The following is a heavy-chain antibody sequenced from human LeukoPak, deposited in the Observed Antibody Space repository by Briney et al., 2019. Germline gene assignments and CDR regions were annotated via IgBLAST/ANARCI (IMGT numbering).Heavy chain of an antibody. Sequence: ASVKVSCKASGYTFTDYYMHWPRQAPGQGFEWMGWINPNDGDTNYAQKFQGRVTMTRETSISTAHMEVSRLRSDDTAVYYCARANFLYCSSSTCLFDYWGQGTLVTVSS. CDR1: GYTFTDYY. D-gene: IGHD2-2*01. V-gene: IGHV1-2*02. CDR2: INPNDGDT. J-gene: IGHJ4*02. CDR3: ARANFLYCSSSTCLFDY.